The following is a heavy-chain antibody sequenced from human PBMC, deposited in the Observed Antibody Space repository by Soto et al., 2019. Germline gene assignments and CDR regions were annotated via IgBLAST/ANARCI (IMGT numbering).Heavy chain of an antibody. Sequence: GGSLRLSCAASGFTFSDYYMSWIRQAPGKGLEWVSYISSSGSTIYYADSVKGRFTISRDNAKNSLYLQMNSLRAEDTAVYYCVGALTYEVPYYYYGMDVWGQGTTVTVSS. J-gene: IGHJ6*02. CDR1: GFTFSDYY. CDR3: VGALTYEVPYYYYGMDV. CDR2: ISSSGSTI. V-gene: IGHV3-11*01. D-gene: IGHD3-16*01.